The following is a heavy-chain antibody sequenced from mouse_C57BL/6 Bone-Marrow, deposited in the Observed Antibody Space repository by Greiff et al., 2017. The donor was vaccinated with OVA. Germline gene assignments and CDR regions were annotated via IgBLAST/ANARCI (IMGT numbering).Heavy chain of an antibody. J-gene: IGHJ4*01. CDR1: GFTFSSYA. V-gene: IGHV5-4*01. CDR3: AREGGANLYYAMDY. Sequence: EVQLQESGGGLVKPGGSLKLSCAASGFTFSSYAMSWVRQTPEKRLEWVATISDGGSYTYYPDNVKGRFTISRDNAKNNLYLQMSHLKSEDTAMYYCAREGGANLYYAMDYWGQGTSVTVSS. CDR2: ISDGGSYT.